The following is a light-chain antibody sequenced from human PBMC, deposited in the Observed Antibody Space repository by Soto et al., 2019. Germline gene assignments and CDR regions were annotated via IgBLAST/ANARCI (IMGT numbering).Light chain of an antibody. V-gene: IGLV2-8*01. CDR1: INDVGGYNY. J-gene: IGLJ1*01. Sequence: LPQPASATGAAGGSVTISCAGTINDVGGYNYVSWYQQHPGKVPQLMIYQVTKRPSGVPDRFSASKSDTTASLTISGLQAEDEGDYYCMSYAGGNRFVFGTG. CDR3: MSYAGGNRFV. CDR2: QVT.